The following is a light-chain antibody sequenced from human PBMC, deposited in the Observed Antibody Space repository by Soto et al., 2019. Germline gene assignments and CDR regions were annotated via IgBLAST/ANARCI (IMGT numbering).Light chain of an antibody. V-gene: IGKV1-39*01. Sequence: DVQMTQSPSSLSASVGDRFTITFRSSQPISNYLNWYQQKAGEAPKVLIFGASSLQSGVPSKFSGSGYGTDFTLIINNLHPDDFATYYCQQTHAVPLTFGQGTRLEIK. J-gene: IGKJ5*01. CDR1: QPISNY. CDR2: GAS. CDR3: QQTHAVPLT.